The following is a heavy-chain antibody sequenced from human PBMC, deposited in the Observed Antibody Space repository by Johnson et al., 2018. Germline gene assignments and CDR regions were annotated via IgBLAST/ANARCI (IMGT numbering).Heavy chain of an antibody. Sequence: VQLVQSGGGLVQPGGSLKLSCAASGFTFNDFAMHWVRQASGKGLEWVGRIHGHATAYAASVKGRFIIFRDDSSNTTYLQMNSLKTEDTAVYYCTKNNPGNYYYYMDVWGKGTTVTVSS. CDR1: GFTFNDFA. J-gene: IGHJ6*03. D-gene: IGHD1-14*01. V-gene: IGHV3-73*01. CDR3: TKNNPGNYYYYMDV. CDR2: IHGHAT.